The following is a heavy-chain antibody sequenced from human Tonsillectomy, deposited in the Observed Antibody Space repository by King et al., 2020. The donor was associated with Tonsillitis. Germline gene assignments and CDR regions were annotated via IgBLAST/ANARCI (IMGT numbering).Heavy chain of an antibody. J-gene: IGHJ5*02. CDR3: AREQGWFDP. Sequence: EVQLVESGGGLVQPGGSLRLSCVASGFTFSSYWMSWVRQAPGKGLEWVANIKQDGSEKHYVDSVKGRFTISRDNAKNSLYLQMSSLRAEDTAVYYCAREQGWFDPWGQGALVTVSS. CDR1: GFTFSSYW. V-gene: IGHV3-7*03. CDR2: IKQDGSEK.